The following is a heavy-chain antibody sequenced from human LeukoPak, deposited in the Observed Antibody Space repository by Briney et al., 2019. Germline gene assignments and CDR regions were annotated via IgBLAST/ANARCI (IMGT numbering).Heavy chain of an antibody. Sequence: GGSLRLSCAASGFTFSSYWMHWVRQAPGKGLVWVSRINSDGSSTSYADSVKGRSTISRDNAKNTLYLQMNSLRAEDTAVYYCARAYYYDSSGYYEDNWFDPWGQGTLVTVSS. V-gene: IGHV3-74*01. CDR2: INSDGSST. D-gene: IGHD3-22*01. CDR3: ARAYYYDSSGYYEDNWFDP. CDR1: GFTFSSYW. J-gene: IGHJ5*02.